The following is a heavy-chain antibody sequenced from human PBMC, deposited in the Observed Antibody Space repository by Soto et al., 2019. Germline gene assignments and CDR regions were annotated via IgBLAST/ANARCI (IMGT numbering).Heavy chain of an antibody. CDR2: ITSDTKTI. J-gene: IGHJ4*02. CDR3: ARSVEGHFDY. Sequence: EVQLVESGGDLVQRGGSLRLSCVASGFTFSVYSMNWVRQAPGKGLEWFSYITSDTKTIKYAESVKGRFTISRDNAKNSVYLQMNSLTDEETAVYYCARSVEGHFDYWGQGTVVTVSS. CDR1: GFTFSVYS. D-gene: IGHD6-19*01. V-gene: IGHV3-48*02.